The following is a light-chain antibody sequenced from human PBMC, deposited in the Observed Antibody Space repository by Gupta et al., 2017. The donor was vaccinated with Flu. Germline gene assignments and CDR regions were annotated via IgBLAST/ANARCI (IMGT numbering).Light chain of an antibody. J-gene: IGLJ3*02. CDR1: SSNIGSNT. CDR2: NNN. V-gene: IGLV1-44*01. CDR3: AAWDDSLNGWV. Sequence: QSLLTQPPSPSGPPGQSVTISCSGSSSNIGSNTVNWYQQLPGTAPRLLIYNNNKRPSGVPDRFSGSKSGTSATLAISGLQAEDEADYYCAAWDDSLNGWVFGGGTKLTVL.